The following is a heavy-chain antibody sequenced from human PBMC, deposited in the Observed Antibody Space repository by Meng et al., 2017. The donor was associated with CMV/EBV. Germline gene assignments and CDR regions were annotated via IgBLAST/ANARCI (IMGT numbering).Heavy chain of an antibody. V-gene: IGHV3-23*01. Sequence: GGSLRLSCAASGFTVSGNYMSWVRQAPGKGLEWVSGISGSGGSTYYADSVKGRFTISRDNSKNTLYLQMNSLRAEDTAVYYCAKDGGGVITIFGVANPTGGFDPWGQGTLVTVSS. CDR2: ISGSGGST. CDR3: AKDGGGVITIFGVANPTGGFDP. J-gene: IGHJ5*02. CDR1: GFTVSGNY. D-gene: IGHD3-3*01.